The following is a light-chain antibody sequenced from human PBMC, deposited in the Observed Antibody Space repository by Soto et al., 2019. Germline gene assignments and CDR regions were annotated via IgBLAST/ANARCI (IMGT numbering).Light chain of an antibody. Sequence: QLVLTQSPSASASLGASVKLTCTLSSGHSNFAIAWHQQQPDKGPRYLMKLNSDGSHTKGDGIPDRFSGSSSGAERYLTISNLQSEDEADYYCQTWGAGIHVVFGGGTKLTGL. V-gene: IGLV4-69*01. CDR1: SGHSNFA. CDR2: LNSDGSH. CDR3: QTWGAGIHVV. J-gene: IGLJ2*01.